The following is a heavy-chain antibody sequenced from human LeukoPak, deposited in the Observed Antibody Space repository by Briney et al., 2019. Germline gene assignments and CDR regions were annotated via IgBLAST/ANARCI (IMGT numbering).Heavy chain of an antibody. CDR2: ISSSGSTI. CDR1: GFTFSSYE. CDR3: AKDNVRWLQLWNYCDY. V-gene: IGHV3-48*03. Sequence: PGGSLRLSCAASGFTFSSYEMNWVRQAPGKGLEWVSYISSSGSTIYYADSVKGRFTISRDNAKNSLYLQMNSLRAEDTAVYYCAKDNVRWLQLWNYCDYWGQGTLVTVSS. J-gene: IGHJ4*02. D-gene: IGHD5-24*01.